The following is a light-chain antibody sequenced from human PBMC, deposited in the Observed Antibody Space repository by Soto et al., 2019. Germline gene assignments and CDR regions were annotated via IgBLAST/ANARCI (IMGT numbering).Light chain of an antibody. CDR2: DAF. CDR3: QQRSDWSYT. Sequence: EVVLTQSPATLSLSPGERATLSCRASQSVSSYLAWYQQKPGQPPRLLIYDAFNRATGIPARFSGSGSGTDFTLTISSLELEDFAVYYCQQRSDWSYTFGQGTKLEIK. V-gene: IGKV3-11*01. CDR1: QSVSSY. J-gene: IGKJ2*01.